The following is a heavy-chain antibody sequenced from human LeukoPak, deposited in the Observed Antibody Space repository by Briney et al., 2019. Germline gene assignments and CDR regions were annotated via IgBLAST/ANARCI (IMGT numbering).Heavy chain of an antibody. CDR2: ISSSGSTI. D-gene: IGHD2-2*01. V-gene: IGHV3-11*01. CDR3: ARRKAYCSSTSCYLDY. Sequence: PGGSLRLSCAASGFTFSDYYMSWIRQAPGKGLEWVSYISSSGSTIYYADSVKGRFTISRDNAKNSLYLQMNSLRAEDTAVYYCARRKAYCSSTSCYLDYWGQGTLATVSS. J-gene: IGHJ4*02. CDR1: GFTFSDYY.